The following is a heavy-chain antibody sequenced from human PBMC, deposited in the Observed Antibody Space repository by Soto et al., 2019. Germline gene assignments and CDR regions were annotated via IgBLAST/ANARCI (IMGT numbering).Heavy chain of an antibody. V-gene: IGHV1-18*01. CDR3: AGRYFGVVSRSYYSYMDV. D-gene: IGHD3-3*01. CDR2: ISAYNGNT. Sequence: QVQLVQSGAEVKKPGASVKVSCKASGYTFTSYGISWVRQAPGQGLEWMGWISAYNGNTNYAQKLPGRVTMTTDTSTSKAYIEMRGMGSDDTAVYYCAGRYFGVVSRSYYSYMDVWGKGPTLTPSS. J-gene: IGHJ6*03. CDR1: GYTFTSYG.